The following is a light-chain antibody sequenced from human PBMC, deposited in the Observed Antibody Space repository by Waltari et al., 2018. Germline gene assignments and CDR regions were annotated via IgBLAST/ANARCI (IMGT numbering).Light chain of an antibody. J-gene: IGKJ2*01. CDR3: QQSYSTPRT. V-gene: IGKV1-39*01. CDR1: QSISSY. CDR2: AAS. Sequence: DIQMTQSPSSLSASVGDRVPITCRASQSISSYLNWYQQKPGKAPKLLIYAASSLQSGVTSRFSGSGSGTDFTLTISSLQPEDFATYYCQQSYSTPRTFGQGTKLEIK.